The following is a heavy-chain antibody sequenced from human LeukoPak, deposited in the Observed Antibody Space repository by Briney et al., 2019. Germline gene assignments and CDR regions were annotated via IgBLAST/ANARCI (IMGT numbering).Heavy chain of an antibody. Sequence: PGGSLRLSCAASGFTFSSYSINWVRQAPGKGLEWVSSISSSSSYIYYADSVRGRFTISRDNANNSLYLQMNSLRAEDTAVYYCARDTTLINYDILTGPFDPLLDYWGQGTLVTVSS. V-gene: IGHV3-21*06. CDR1: GFTFSSYS. CDR3: ARDTTLINYDILTGPFDPLLDY. D-gene: IGHD3-9*01. CDR2: ISSSSSYI. J-gene: IGHJ4*02.